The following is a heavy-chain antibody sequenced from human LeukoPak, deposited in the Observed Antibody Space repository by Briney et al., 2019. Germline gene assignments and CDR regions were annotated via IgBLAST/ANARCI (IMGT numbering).Heavy chain of an antibody. V-gene: IGHV4-4*02. D-gene: IGHD3-9*01. CDR1: GGSISSNNW. J-gene: IGHJ3*02. Sequence: SGTLSLTCAVSGGSISSNNWWSWVRQTPGKGLEWIGEIYNSGSTNYNPSLKSRVTISVDKSKNQFSLRLSSVTAAGTAVYYCARGVLRYFDWLSTHGAFDIWGQGTMVTASS. CDR2: IYNSGST. CDR3: ARGVLRYFDWLSTHGAFDI.